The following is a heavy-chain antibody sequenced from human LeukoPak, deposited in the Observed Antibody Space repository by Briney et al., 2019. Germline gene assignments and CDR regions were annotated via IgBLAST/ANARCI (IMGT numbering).Heavy chain of an antibody. CDR3: AREDRFGYSSSSPPDY. Sequence: ASVKVSCKASGCTFTSYGNSWVRQAPGQGLEWMGWINPNSGGTNYAQKFQGRVTMTRDTSISTAYMELSRLRSDDTAVYYCAREDRFGYSSSSPPDYWGQGTLVTVSS. V-gene: IGHV1-2*02. CDR2: INPNSGGT. CDR1: GCTFTSYG. D-gene: IGHD6-6*01. J-gene: IGHJ4*02.